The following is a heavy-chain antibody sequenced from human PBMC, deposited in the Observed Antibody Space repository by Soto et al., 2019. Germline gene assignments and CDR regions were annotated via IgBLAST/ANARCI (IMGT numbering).Heavy chain of an antibody. CDR1: GGSISSGAYY. D-gene: IGHD1-26*01. V-gene: IGHV4-31*03. CDR3: ASGIRRKATYPRPEAFDI. J-gene: IGHJ3*02. Sequence: QVQLQESGPGLVKASQTLSLTCTVSGGSISSGAYYWSWIRQHPGKGLEWSGYIYYSGSTYYNPNLRSRITSTVDTSKNNFSRRLSCVTAADTTVYYCASGIRRKATYPRPEAFDIRGQETMITVSS. CDR2: IYYSGST.